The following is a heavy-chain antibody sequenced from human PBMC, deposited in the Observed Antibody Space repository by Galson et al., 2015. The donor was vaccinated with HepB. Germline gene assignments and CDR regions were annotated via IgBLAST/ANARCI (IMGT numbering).Heavy chain of an antibody. J-gene: IGHJ6*02. CDR1: GFTFSSYA. CDR3: ARDRVGGDCLCGMDV. D-gene: IGHD2-21*02. V-gene: IGHV3-30-3*01. Sequence: SLRLSCAASGFTFSSYAMHWVRQAPGKGLEWVAVISYDGSNKYYADSVKGRFTISRDNSKNTLYLQMNSLRAEDTAVYYCARDRVGGDCLCGMDVWGQGTTVTVSS. CDR2: ISYDGSNK.